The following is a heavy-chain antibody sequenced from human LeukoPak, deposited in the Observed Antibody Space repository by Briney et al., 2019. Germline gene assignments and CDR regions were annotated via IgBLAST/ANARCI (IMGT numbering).Heavy chain of an antibody. J-gene: IGHJ4*02. CDR3: ARDLLPVAATGLFDY. CDR1: GYTFTSFG. V-gene: IGHV1-18*01. Sequence: ASVKVPCKASGYTFTSFGIGWVRRAPGEGPEWMGWISTYNGNTNYAQKLQGRVTMTTDTSTNPAYMELRSLRSDDTAVYYCARDLLPVAATGLFDYWGQGTLVTVSS. CDR2: ISTYNGNT. D-gene: IGHD6-19*01.